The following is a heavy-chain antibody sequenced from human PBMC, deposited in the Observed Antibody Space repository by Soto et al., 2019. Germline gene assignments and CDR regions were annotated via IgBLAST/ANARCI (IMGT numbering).Heavy chain of an antibody. CDR3: GRGGVGGAWGGFVMGMATTSGSAFDI. J-gene: IGHJ3*02. D-gene: IGHD3-16*02. CDR1: GGTFSSYA. Sequence: GASVKVSCKASGGTFSSYAISWVRQAPGQGLEWMGGIIPIFGTANYAQKFQGRVTITADKSTSTAYMELSSLRSEDTAVYYCGRGGVGGAWGGFVMGMATTSGSAFDIWGQGTMVTVSS. V-gene: IGHV1-69*06. CDR2: IIPIFGTA.